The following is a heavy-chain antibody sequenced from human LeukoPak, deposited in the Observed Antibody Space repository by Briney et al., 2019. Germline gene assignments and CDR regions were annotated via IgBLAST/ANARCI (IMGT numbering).Heavy chain of an antibody. CDR1: GFTFSSYA. J-gene: IGHJ4*02. CDR2: ISGSGGST. V-gene: IGHV3-23*01. D-gene: IGHD6-6*01. Sequence: GGSLRLSCAASGFTFSSYAMSWVRQAPGKGLEWVSAISGSGGSTYYADSVKGRFTISRDNSKNTLYLQMNSLRAEDTAVYYCAKSPILYSSSSGYYFDYWGQGTLVTVSS. CDR3: AKSPILYSSSSGYYFDY.